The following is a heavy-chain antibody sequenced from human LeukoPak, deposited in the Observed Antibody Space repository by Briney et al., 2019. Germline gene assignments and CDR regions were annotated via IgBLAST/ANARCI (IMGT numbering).Heavy chain of an antibody. CDR1: GGSISGY. Sequence: KPSETLSLTCTVSGGSISGYWNWIRQPAGKGLEWIGRIYLSETTNYNPSLKSRVTMSVATSKNQFSLKLRSVTAADTAVYYCARDLGDRSRAYFAFDYWGQGTLVTVSS. V-gene: IGHV4-4*07. CDR3: ARDLGDRSRAYFAFDY. CDR2: IYLSETT. J-gene: IGHJ4*02. D-gene: IGHD3-16*01.